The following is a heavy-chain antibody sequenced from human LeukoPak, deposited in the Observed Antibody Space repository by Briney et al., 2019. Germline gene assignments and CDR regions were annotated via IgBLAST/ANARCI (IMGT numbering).Heavy chain of an antibody. D-gene: IGHD3-3*01. J-gene: IGHJ6*02. CDR3: ARFLGRIAISGVVPYGMDV. Sequence: GGSLRLSCAASGFTVSSNYMTWVRQAPGKGLEWVSLIYSAGGTYYTDSVKGRFTISRHSSKNTLYLQMNSLRGEDTAVYYCARFLGRIAISGVVPYGMDVWGQGTTVTVSS. V-gene: IGHV3-53*04. CDR1: GFTVSSNY. CDR2: IYSAGGT.